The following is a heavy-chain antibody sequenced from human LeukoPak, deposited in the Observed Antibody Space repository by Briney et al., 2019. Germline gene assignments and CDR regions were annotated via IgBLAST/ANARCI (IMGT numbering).Heavy chain of an antibody. D-gene: IGHD2-2*01. J-gene: IGHJ4*02. CDR1: GGSFSGYY. CDR3: ARGGVKYQLLTPPGPRGYFDY. Sequence: SETLSLTCAVYGGSFSGYYWSWIRQPPGKGLEWIGEINHSGSTNYNPSLKSRVTISVDTSKNQFSLKLSSVTAADTAVYYCARGGVKYQLLTPPGPRGYFDYWGQGTLVTVSS. V-gene: IGHV4-34*01. CDR2: INHSGST.